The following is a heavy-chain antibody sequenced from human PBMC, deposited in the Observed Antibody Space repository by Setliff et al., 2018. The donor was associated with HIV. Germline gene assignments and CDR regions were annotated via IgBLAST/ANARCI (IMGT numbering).Heavy chain of an antibody. CDR3: ARDSPGITF. V-gene: IGHV3-7*01. D-gene: IGHD3-16*01. J-gene: IGHJ4*02. CDR1: GFTFSGYW. Sequence: PGGSLRLSCAASGFTFSGYWMSWVRQAPGKGLEWVANINQDGGETYYKDSVKGRLAISRDNANNSLHLQMNSLRVEDTAIYYCARDSPGITFWGQGTLVTVSS. CDR2: INQDGGET.